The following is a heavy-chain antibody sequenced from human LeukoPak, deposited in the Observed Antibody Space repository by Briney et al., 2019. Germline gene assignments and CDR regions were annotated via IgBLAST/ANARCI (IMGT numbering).Heavy chain of an antibody. J-gene: IGHJ4*02. CDR2: IISTSERK. V-gene: IGHV3-23*01. CDR3: AKNAGYSYGLYYFDY. Sequence: GSLRLSCEGFGFRFSHYGMNWVRQAPGKGLEWVSGIISTSERKYYADSVKGRFTISRDNSKNTVHLQMDSLRAEDSAVYYCAKNAGYSYGLYYFDYWGQGTLVTVSS. CDR1: GFRFSHYG. D-gene: IGHD5-18*01.